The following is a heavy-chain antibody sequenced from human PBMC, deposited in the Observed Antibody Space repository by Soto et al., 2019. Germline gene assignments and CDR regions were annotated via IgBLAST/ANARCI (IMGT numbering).Heavy chain of an antibody. Sequence: EVQLVESGGGLVKPGGSLRLSCAASGFTFSSYSMNWVRQAPGKGLEWVSSISSSSSYIYYADSVKGRFTISRDNAKNSLYLQMNSLRAEDTAVYYCARDGRDLEQWLNYWGQGTLVTVSS. V-gene: IGHV3-21*01. J-gene: IGHJ4*02. CDR3: ARDGRDLEQWLNY. CDR2: ISSSSSYI. CDR1: GFTFSSYS. D-gene: IGHD6-19*01.